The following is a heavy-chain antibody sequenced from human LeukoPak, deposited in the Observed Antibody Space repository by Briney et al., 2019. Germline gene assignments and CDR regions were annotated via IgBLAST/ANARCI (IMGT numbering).Heavy chain of an antibody. Sequence: SETLSLTCAVYGGSFSGHYWSWIRQPPGKGLEWIGEINHSGGTNYNPSLKGRVSISVDTSKNQFSLKLSSVTAADTAVYYCARWYYYDSTGYYYRYYYYGMDVWGQGTTVTVSS. V-gene: IGHV4-34*01. J-gene: IGHJ6*02. CDR3: ARWYYYDSTGYYYRYYYYGMDV. CDR2: INHSGGT. CDR1: GGSFSGHY. D-gene: IGHD3-22*01.